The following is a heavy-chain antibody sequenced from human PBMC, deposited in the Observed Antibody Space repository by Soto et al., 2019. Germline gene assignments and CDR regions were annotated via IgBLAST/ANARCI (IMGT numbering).Heavy chain of an antibody. CDR3: AKYPYSYYYYGMDV. CDR1: GFTFSSYS. V-gene: IGHV3-23*01. CDR2: ISGSGGST. J-gene: IGHJ6*02. Sequence: GGSLRLSCAASGFTFSSYSMNWFRQAPGKGLEWLSGISGSGGSTHYADSVKGRFTISRDNSKNTLYLHMNSLRAEDTAVYYCAKYPYSYYYYGMDVWXQGTTVTVSS. D-gene: IGHD1-26*01.